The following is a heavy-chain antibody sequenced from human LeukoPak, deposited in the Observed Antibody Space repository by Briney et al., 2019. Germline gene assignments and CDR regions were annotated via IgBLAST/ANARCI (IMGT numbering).Heavy chain of an antibody. Sequence: SETLSLTCTVSGGSISDHYWSWIRQPPGKGLEYLGYTHYSGSTDSSPSLKKRVTISVDTSKNQFYLRLSSVTAADTAVYYCAKFGNYPVHVSYSYYYLDVWGKGTTVTVSS. V-gene: IGHV4-59*11. CDR1: GGSISDHY. CDR3: AKFGNYPVHVSYSYYYLDV. J-gene: IGHJ6*03. CDR2: THYSGST. D-gene: IGHD1-7*01.